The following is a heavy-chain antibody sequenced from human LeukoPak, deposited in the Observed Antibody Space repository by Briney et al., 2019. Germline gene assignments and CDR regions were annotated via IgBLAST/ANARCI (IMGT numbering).Heavy chain of an antibody. J-gene: IGHJ5*02. V-gene: IGHV1-69*06. Sequence: SVKVSCKASGGTFSSYAISWVRQAPGQGLEWMGGIIPIFGTANYAQKFQGRVTITADKSTSTAYMELSSLRSEDTAVYYCARGITMVRGINWFDPWGQGTLVTVSS. D-gene: IGHD3-10*01. CDR3: ARGITMVRGINWFDP. CDR1: GGTFSSYA. CDR2: IIPIFGTA.